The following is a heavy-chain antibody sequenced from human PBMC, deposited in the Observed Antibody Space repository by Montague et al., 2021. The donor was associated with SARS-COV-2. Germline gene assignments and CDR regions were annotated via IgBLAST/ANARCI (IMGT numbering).Heavy chain of an antibody. CDR3: ASRGAGWFGSNPERFDY. Sequence: SETLSLTCAVSGASISSSNWWSGVRQPPGKGLEWIGEIYHSGSTKYNPSRKSRVTISVDKSKNQFSLKLSSVTAADTAVYYCASRGAGWFGSNPERFDYWGQGTLVTVSS. D-gene: IGHD3-10*01. J-gene: IGHJ4*02. CDR1: GASISSSNW. V-gene: IGHV4-4*02. CDR2: IYHSGST.